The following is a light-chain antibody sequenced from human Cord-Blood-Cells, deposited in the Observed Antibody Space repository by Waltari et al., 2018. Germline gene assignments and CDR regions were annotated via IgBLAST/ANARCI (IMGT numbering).Light chain of an antibody. CDR3: QQYNSYSRT. CDR2: KAS. Sequence: DIKMAQSPSTTSASLGDSVTITCRASQSISSWLAWYQQKPGKAPKLLIYKASSLESGVPSRFSGSGSGTEFTLTISSLQPDDFATYYCQQYNSYSRTFGQGTKVEIK. CDR1: QSISSW. V-gene: IGKV1-5*03. J-gene: IGKJ1*01.